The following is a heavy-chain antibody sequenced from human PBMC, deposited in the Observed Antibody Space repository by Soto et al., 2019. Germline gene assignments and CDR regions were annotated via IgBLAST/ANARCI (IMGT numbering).Heavy chain of an antibody. D-gene: IGHD4-17*01. CDR2: VDPNGGGS. CDR3: ATWVDYGDFEGFDF. J-gene: IGHJ4*02. Sequence: QGQLLQSGAEVKKPGASVKVSCKTSGYSFTDYKLHWVRQAPGQGLEWMGWVDPNGGGSNSAQKFPGSGTMTWDTSITTAYLDLTRLTTNDTATYFCATWVDYGDFEGFDFWGQGTLVTVSS. V-gene: IGHV1-2*04. CDR1: GYSFTDYK.